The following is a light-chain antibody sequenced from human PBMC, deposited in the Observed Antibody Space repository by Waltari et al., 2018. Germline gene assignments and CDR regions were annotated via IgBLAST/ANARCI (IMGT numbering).Light chain of an antibody. V-gene: IGKV3-11*01. CDR3: QQRTNWPSLT. J-gene: IGKJ4*01. CDR1: QSVGSY. CDR2: DAS. Sequence: EIVLTQSPATLSLSPGERATLSCRASQSVGSYLAWYQHRPGQAPSLLIYDASTRATGIPARFRGSGSGTDFTLTISSLEPEDFAVYYCQQRTNWPSLTFGGGTKVEIK.